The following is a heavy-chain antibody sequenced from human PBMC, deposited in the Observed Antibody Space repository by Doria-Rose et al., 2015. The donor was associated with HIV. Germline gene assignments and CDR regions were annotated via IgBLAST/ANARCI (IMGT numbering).Heavy chain of an antibody. V-gene: IGHV3-30*02. Sequence: VQLVESGGGVVQPGGSLRVSCAAFGFIFSRHGMQWVRQAPGKGLEWVAFIRYDGSNKYYADSVKGRFTISRDNSKKTLYLQMNRLTAEDTAVYYCAKTSGSSLDYWGQGTLVTVSS. D-gene: IGHD3-10*01. CDR3: AKTSGSSLDY. J-gene: IGHJ4*02. CDR1: GFIFSRHG. CDR2: IRYDGSNK.